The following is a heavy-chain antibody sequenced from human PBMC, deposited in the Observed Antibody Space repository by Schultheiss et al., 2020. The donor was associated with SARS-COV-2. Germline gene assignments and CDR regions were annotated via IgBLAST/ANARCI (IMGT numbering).Heavy chain of an antibody. J-gene: IGHJ6*04. Sequence: GGSLRLSCSASGFTFGSSAMHWVRQAPGKGLEYVSVISSNGGGTYYADSVKGRFTISRDNSKKMMYLQMNSVRLEDTAVYYCARERGRYVVWGKGTTVTVSS. CDR2: ISSNGGGT. D-gene: IGHD1-14*01. CDR1: GFTFGSSA. V-gene: IGHV3-64*04. CDR3: ARERGRYVV.